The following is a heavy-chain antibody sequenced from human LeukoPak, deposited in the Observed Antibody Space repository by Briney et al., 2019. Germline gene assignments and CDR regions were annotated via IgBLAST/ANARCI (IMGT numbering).Heavy chain of an antibody. J-gene: IGHJ4*02. D-gene: IGHD5-18*01. V-gene: IGHV3-7*01. CDR1: GFTFSAYW. CDR2: IKQDGSEK. Sequence: GGSLRLSCAASGFTFSAYWMSWVRQAPGKGLEWVANIKQDGSEKYYVDSVKGRFTISRDNAKNSLYLQMNSLRAEDTDVYYCARQRGGYGYSYWGQGTLVTVSS. CDR3: ARQRGGYGYSY.